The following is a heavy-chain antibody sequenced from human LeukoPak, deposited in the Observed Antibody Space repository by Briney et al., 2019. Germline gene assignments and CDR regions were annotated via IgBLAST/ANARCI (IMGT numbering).Heavy chain of an antibody. J-gene: IGHJ5*02. V-gene: IGHV1-69*01. D-gene: IGHD6-13*01. CDR1: GGTFSSYA. Sequence: SVKVSCKASGGTFSSYAISWVRQAPGQGLERMGGIIPIFGTANYAQKFQGRVTITADESTSTAYMELSSLRSEDTAVYYCARGLLAAGPSPSWFDPWGQGTLVTVSS. CDR2: IIPIFGTA. CDR3: ARGLLAAGPSPSWFDP.